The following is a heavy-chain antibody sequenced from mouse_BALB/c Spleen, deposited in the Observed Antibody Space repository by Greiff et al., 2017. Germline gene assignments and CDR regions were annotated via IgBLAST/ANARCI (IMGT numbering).Heavy chain of an antibody. CDR2: IDPSDSYT. V-gene: IGHV1-69*02. CDR1: GYTFTSYW. J-gene: IGHJ3*01. D-gene: IGHD2-1*01. Sequence: QVQLQQPGAELVKPGASVKLSCKASGYTFTSYWMHWVKQRPGQGLEWIGEIDPSDSYTNYNQKFKGKATLTVDKSSSTAYMQLSSLTSEDSAVYYCARGVDGNRFAYWGQGTLVTVSA. CDR3: ARGVDGNRFAY.